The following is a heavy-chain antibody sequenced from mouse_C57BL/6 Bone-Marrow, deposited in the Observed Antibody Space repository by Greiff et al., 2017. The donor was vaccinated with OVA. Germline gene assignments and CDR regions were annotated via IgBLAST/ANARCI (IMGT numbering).Heavy chain of an antibody. V-gene: IGHV10-3*01. D-gene: IGHD2-3*01. CDR1: GFTFNTYA. Sequence: VQLQQSGGGLVQPKGSLKLSCAASGFTFNTYAMHWVRQAPGKGLEWVARIRSKSSNYATYYADSVKDRFTISRDDSQSMLYLQMNNLKTEDTAMYYCVIEVYDGYPYAMDYWGQGTSVTVSS. J-gene: IGHJ4*01. CDR3: VIEVYDGYPYAMDY. CDR2: IRSKSSNYAT.